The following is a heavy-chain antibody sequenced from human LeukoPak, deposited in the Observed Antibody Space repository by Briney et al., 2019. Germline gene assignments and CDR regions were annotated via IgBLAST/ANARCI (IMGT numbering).Heavy chain of an antibody. CDR3: ARGGRGDPNDY. V-gene: IGHV4-59*08. CDR2: IYYSGST. Sequence: PSETLSLTCTVSGASISSYYWSWIRQPPGKGLEWIGYIYYSGSTNYNPPLKSRVTISIDTSKKQFSLKLSSVTAADTAVYYCARGGRGDPNDYWGQGTLVTVSS. CDR1: GASISSYY. J-gene: IGHJ4*02. D-gene: IGHD3-16*01.